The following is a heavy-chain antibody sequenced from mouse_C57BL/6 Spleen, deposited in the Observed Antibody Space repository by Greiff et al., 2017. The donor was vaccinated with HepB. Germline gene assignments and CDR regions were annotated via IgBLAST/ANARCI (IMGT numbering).Heavy chain of an antibody. V-gene: IGHV1-50*01. Sequence: QVHVKQPGAELVKPGASVKLSCKASGYTFTSYWMQWVKQRPGQGLEWIGEIDPSDSYTNYNQKFKGKATLTVDTSSSTAYMQLSSLTSEDSAVYYCARFDDYDEGGYFDYWGQGTTLTVSS. D-gene: IGHD2-4*01. CDR1: GYTFTSYW. CDR2: IDPSDSYT. J-gene: IGHJ2*01. CDR3: ARFDDYDEGGYFDY.